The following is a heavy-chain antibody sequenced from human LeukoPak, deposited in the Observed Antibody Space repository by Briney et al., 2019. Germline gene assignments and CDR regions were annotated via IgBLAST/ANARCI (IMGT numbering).Heavy chain of an antibody. CDR2: IYYSGST. Sequence: SETLSLTCTVSGGSISSYYWSWIRQPPGKGLEWIGYIYYSGSTNYNPSLRSRVTISVDTSKNQFSLKLSSVTAADTAVYYCARETCSGGSCYFQHWGQGTLVTVSS. V-gene: IGHV4-59*01. D-gene: IGHD2-15*01. CDR3: ARETCSGGSCYFQH. CDR1: GGSISSYY. J-gene: IGHJ1*01.